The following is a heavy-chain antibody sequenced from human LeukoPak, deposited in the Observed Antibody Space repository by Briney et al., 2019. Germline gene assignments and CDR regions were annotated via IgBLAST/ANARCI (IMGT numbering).Heavy chain of an antibody. V-gene: IGHV3-48*04. CDR3: ASIRPDRPIPFDY. CDR1: GFTFSSYS. CDR2: ISSSGSTI. D-gene: IGHD1-14*01. J-gene: IGHJ4*02. Sequence: QPGGSLRLSCAASGFTFSSYSMNWVRQAPGKGLEWVSYISSSGSTIYYADSVKGRFTISRDNAKNSLYLQMNSLRAEDTAVYYCASIRPDRPIPFDYWGQGTLVTVSS.